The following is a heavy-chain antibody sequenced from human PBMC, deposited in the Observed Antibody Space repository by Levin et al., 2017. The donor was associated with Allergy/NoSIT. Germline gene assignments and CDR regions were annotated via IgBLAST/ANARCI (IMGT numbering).Heavy chain of an antibody. J-gene: IGHJ4*02. CDR2: IYYSGST. V-gene: IGHV4-59*01. Sequence: PGGSLRLSCTVSGGSISSYYWSWIRQPPGKGLEWIGYIYYSGSTNYNPSLKSRVTISVDTSKNQFSLKLSSVTAADTAVYYCARARWLPRWGYYFDYWGQGTLVTVSS. CDR1: GGSISSYY. CDR3: ARARWLPRWGYYFDY. D-gene: IGHD6-19*01.